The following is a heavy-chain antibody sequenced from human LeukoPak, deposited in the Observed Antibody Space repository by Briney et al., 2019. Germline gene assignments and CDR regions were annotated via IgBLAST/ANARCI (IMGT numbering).Heavy chain of an antibody. CDR3: AKERSRYYDILTGYPKGGY. CDR2: ISYDGSNK. J-gene: IGHJ4*02. D-gene: IGHD3-9*01. V-gene: IGHV3-30-3*01. Sequence: AGRSLRLSCAASQYIFSNYAMHWVRQAPGKGLEWVAVISYDGSNKFHADSVKGRFTISRDNSKNTLYLQMNSLRAEDTAVYYCAKERSRYYDILTGYPKGGYWGQGTLVTVSS. CDR1: QYIFSNYA.